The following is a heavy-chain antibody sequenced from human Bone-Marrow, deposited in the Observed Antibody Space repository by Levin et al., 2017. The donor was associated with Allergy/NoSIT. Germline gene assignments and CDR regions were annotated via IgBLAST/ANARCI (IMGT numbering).Heavy chain of an antibody. CDR2: IYPGGST. Sequence: GESLKISCAASGFTVSHHYMTWVRQAPGKGLEWVSVIYPGGSTYYADSAKGRITIFRDNSKNTLYLELNSLRAEDTAVYYCAREGDRGSSGYAYWYFDLWGRGTLVTVSS. CDR1: GFTVSHHY. V-gene: IGHV3-53*01. J-gene: IGHJ2*01. D-gene: IGHD6-13*01. CDR3: AREGDRGSSGYAYWYFDL.